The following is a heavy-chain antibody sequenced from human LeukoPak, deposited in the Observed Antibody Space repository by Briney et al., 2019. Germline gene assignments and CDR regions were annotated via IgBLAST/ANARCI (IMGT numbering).Heavy chain of an antibody. V-gene: IGHV3-30*18. J-gene: IGHJ2*01. Sequence: GRSLRLSCAASGFTFSSYGMHWVRQAPGKGLEWVAVISYDGSNKYYADSVKGRFTISRDNSKNTLYLQMNSLRAEDTAVYYCAKDLCSTVVTPLCWYFDLWGHGTLVTVSS. CDR1: GFTFSSYG. D-gene: IGHD4-23*01. CDR2: ISYDGSNK. CDR3: AKDLCSTVVTPLCWYFDL.